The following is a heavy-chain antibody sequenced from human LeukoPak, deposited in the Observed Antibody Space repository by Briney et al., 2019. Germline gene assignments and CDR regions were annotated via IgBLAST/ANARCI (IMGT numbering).Heavy chain of an antibody. Sequence: PSETLSLTCTVSGGSISSYYWSWIRQPPGKGLEWIGYIYYSGSTNYNPSLKSRVTISVDTSKNQFSLKLSSVTAADTAVYYCAREASSSPYGAFDIWGQGTMVTVSS. J-gene: IGHJ3*02. CDR2: IYYSGST. D-gene: IGHD6-6*01. CDR3: AREASSSPYGAFDI. CDR1: GGSISSYY. V-gene: IGHV4-59*01.